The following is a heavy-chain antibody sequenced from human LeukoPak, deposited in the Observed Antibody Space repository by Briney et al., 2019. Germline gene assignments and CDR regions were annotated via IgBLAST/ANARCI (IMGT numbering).Heavy chain of an antibody. CDR3: VRVVTTLLHYGMDV. CDR2: INSDGSST. D-gene: IGHD4-11*01. J-gene: IGHJ6*02. CDR1: GFTFSTYW. Sequence: GGSLRLSCAASGFTFSTYWMHWVRQAPGKGLVWVSCINSDGSSTTYADSLKGRFTISRDNAKNTLYLQMNSLRAEDTAVYYCVRVVTTLLHYGMDVWGQGTTVTASS. V-gene: IGHV3-74*01.